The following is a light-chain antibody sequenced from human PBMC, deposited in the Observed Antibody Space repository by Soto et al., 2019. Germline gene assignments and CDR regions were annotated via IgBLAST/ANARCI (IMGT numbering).Light chain of an antibody. V-gene: IGKV3D-20*02. CDR3: QQRSSWPIT. J-gene: IGKJ5*01. CDR2: GAS. Sequence: EIVLTQSPGTLSLSPGERATLSCRASQSVSSSWLAWYQQKPGQAPRLLIYGASSRATGIPARFSGSGSGTDFTLTINSLEPEDFAVYYCQQRSSWPITFGQGTRLEIK. CDR1: QSVSSSW.